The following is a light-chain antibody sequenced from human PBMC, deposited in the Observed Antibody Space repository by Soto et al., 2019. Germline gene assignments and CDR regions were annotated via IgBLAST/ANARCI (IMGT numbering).Light chain of an antibody. CDR1: QSVSSSY. V-gene: IGKV3-20*01. CDR3: QQYGSSPIT. CDR2: GAS. Sequence: EIVLTQSPGTLSLSPGERATLACRASQSVSSSYLAWYQQKPGQAPRLLIYGASSRATGIPDRFSGSGSGTDFTLTISSLEPDDSAVFYCQQYGSSPITFGQGTRLEIK. J-gene: IGKJ5*01.